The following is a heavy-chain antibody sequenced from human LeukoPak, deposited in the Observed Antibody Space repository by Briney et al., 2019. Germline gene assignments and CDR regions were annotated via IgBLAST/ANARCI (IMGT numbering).Heavy chain of an antibody. CDR1: GFTFSSYA. Sequence: GGSLRLSCAASGFTFSSYAMHWVRQAPGKGLEWVAVISYDGSNKYYADSVKGRFTISRDNSKNTLYLQMGSLTAEDTAMYYCTRGRQWLVNNWFDSWGQGTLVTVSS. D-gene: IGHD6-19*01. CDR2: ISYDGSNK. J-gene: IGHJ5*01. V-gene: IGHV3-30*14. CDR3: TRGRQWLVNNWFDS.